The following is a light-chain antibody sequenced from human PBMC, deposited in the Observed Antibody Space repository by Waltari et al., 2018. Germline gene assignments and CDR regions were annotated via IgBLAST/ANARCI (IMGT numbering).Light chain of an antibody. J-gene: IGKJ2*01. CDR2: AAP. Sequence: DIQMTQSPSSLSASVGDRVTITCRATQSINNYLNWYQHKPGRAPKLLIYAAPSLQSGVPSRFTGSGSGTHFTLTITSLQPEDFATYYCQQTFSIPRSSFGQGTKLEIK. CDR1: QSINNY. CDR3: QQTFSIPRSS. V-gene: IGKV1-39*01.